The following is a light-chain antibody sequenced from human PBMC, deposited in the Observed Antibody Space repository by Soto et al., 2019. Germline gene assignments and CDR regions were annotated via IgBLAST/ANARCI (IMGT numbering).Light chain of an antibody. CDR2: LGS. Sequence: DIVMTQSPLSLPFTPGEPSSISCRSSQSLLHSNGYNYLDWYLQKPGQSPQLLIYLGSNRASGVPDRFSGSGSGTDFTLTVSGLQAEDVAIYYCHQYFRSPLTFGGGTKVDIK. CDR3: HQYFRSPLT. V-gene: IGKV2-28*01. CDR1: QSLLHSNGYNY. J-gene: IGKJ4*01.